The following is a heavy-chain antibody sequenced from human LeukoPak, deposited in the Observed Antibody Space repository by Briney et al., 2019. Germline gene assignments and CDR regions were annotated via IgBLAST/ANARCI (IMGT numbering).Heavy chain of an antibody. Sequence: SETLSLTCTVFGDSIYSQYWMWIRQPPGKGLKWIGNIYSSGSANYNPSLKSRVTISVDTSKNQFSLKLSSVTAADTAVYYCARMGGYSGYATHWGQGTLVTVSS. CDR3: ARMGGYSGYATH. J-gene: IGHJ4*02. CDR1: GDSIYSQY. V-gene: IGHV4-59*08. CDR2: IYSSGSA. D-gene: IGHD5-12*01.